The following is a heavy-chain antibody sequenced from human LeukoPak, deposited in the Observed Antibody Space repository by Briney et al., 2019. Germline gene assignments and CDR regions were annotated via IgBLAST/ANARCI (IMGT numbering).Heavy chain of an antibody. CDR1: GFTFGSYY. J-gene: IGHJ4*02. D-gene: IGHD1-14*01. Sequence: GGSLRLSCAASGFTFGSYYMSWVRQAPGKGLEWVANIKKDGSKTYYVDSVKGRFTISRDTTKDSLYLQMNGLRAEDTAVYYCATSRSFDYWGQGTLVTVSS. CDR3: ATSRSFDY. V-gene: IGHV3-7*01. CDR2: IKKDGSKT.